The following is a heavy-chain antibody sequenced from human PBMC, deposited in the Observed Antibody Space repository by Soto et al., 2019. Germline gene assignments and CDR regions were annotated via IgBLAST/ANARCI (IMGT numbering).Heavy chain of an antibody. V-gene: IGHV3-30-3*01. CDR1: GFTFTTYA. D-gene: IGHD4-4*01. CDR2: ISNDGSTE. Sequence: LRLSCAASGFTFTTYAMHWVRQAPGKGLDWVAVISNDGSTEYSSDSLKGRFTISRDNSKNTIYLQMNSLRTEDTAIYYRARANRFSKLCYHYVRMDVWGQGTTVTVSS. J-gene: IGHJ6*02. CDR3: ARANRFSKLCYHYVRMDV.